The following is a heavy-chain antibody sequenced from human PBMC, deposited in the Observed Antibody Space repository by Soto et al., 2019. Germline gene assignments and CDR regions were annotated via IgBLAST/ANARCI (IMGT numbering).Heavy chain of an antibody. D-gene: IGHD2-15*01. CDR1: GFFISSGNY. Sequence: RSLTCAVSGFFISSGNYWGWIRKPPGKGLEWIGIIFHGGNTYCNPSLKSRVTISVDMSKNQFSLKLNSVTAADTAVYYCARARWYDAFDVWGQGTVVTVSS. CDR3: ARARWYDAFDV. V-gene: IGHV4-38-2*01. J-gene: IGHJ3*01. CDR2: IFHGGNT.